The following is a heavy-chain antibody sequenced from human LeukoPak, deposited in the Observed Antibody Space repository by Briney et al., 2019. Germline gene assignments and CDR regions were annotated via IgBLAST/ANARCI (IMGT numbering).Heavy chain of an antibody. V-gene: IGHV4-34*01. Sequence: KPSETLSLTCAVYGGSFSGYYWSWIRQPPGKGLEWIGEINHSGSTNYNPSLKSRVTISEDTSKNQFSLKLSSVTAADTAVYYCARGRRYCSSTSCYRGWGFDYWGQGTLVTVSS. CDR2: INHSGST. J-gene: IGHJ4*02. CDR3: ARGRRYCSSTSCYRGWGFDY. D-gene: IGHD2-2*01. CDR1: GGSFSGYY.